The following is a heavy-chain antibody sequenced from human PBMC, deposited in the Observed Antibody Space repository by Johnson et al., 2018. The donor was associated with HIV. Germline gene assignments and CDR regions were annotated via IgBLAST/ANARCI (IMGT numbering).Heavy chain of an antibody. D-gene: IGHD3-16*01. J-gene: IGHJ3*02. CDR3: ARGSRYTHDNDDVYLLHAFDI. CDR2: ISYDGSEK. CDR1: GFTFSSYA. V-gene: IGHV3-30*04. Sequence: VQLVESGGGVVQPGRSLRLSCAASGFTFSSYAMHWVRQAPGKGLEWVAVISYDGSEKYYADSVKGRLTISRDSSKNTLYLQVNSLRAEDTAVYYCARGSRYTHDNDDVYLLHAFDIRGQGTVVTVSS.